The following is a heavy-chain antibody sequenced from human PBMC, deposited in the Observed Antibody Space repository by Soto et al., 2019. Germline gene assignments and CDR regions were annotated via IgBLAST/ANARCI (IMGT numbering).Heavy chain of an antibody. Sequence: ASVKVSCKASGYTFTGYYIQWVRQPPGQGLEWMGRINPNTGGSNVAQGFQGRVTLTRDTSINTVYMDLSKLTSDDTAVSYCARSHCWSGSYKDAFDIWGQGTMVTVSS. CDR2: INPNTGGS. V-gene: IGHV1-2*02. CDR3: ARSHCWSGSYKDAFDI. CDR1: GYTFTGYY. J-gene: IGHJ3*02. D-gene: IGHD3-3*02.